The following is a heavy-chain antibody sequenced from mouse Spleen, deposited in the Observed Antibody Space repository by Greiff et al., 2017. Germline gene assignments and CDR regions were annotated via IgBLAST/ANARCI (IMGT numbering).Heavy chain of an antibody. Sequence: QVQLQQPGAELVRPGASVKLSCKASGYTFTSYWINXVKQRPGQGLEWIGNIYPSDSYTNYNQKFKDKATLTVDKSSSTAYMQLSSPTSEDSAVYYCTTVRGDAMDYWGQGTSVTVSS. CDR1: GYTFTSYW. J-gene: IGHJ4*01. D-gene: IGHD1-1*01. CDR3: TTVRGDAMDY. V-gene: IGHV1-69*02. CDR2: IYPSDSYT.